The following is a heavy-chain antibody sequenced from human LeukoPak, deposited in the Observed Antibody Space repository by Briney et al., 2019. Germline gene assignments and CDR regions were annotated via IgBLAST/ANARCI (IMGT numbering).Heavy chain of an antibody. Sequence: EASVKVSCKASGYTFTSYDINWVRQATGQGLEWMGWMNPNSGNTGYAQKFQGRVTITRNTSISTAYMELSSLRSEDTAVYYCARLPLTIFGVVIAPHPPDYWGQGTLVTVSS. CDR1: GYTFTSYD. CDR2: MNPNSGNT. J-gene: IGHJ4*02. V-gene: IGHV1-8*03. D-gene: IGHD3-3*01. CDR3: ARLPLTIFGVVIAPHPPDY.